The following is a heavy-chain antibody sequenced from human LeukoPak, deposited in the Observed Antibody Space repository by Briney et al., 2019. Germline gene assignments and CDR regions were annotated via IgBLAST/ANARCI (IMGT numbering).Heavy chain of an antibody. CDR2: ISNDGSNK. CDR1: GFIFSTYG. D-gene: IGHD4-23*01. Sequence: GGSLRLSCAASGFIFSTYGIHWVRQAPGKGLEWVAVISNDGSNKYYADSVKGRFTISRDNSKNTLYLQTNSLRAEDTAVYYCAKGLSGGGQRGYFDYWGQGTLVTVSS. V-gene: IGHV3-30*18. J-gene: IGHJ4*02. CDR3: AKGLSGGGQRGYFDY.